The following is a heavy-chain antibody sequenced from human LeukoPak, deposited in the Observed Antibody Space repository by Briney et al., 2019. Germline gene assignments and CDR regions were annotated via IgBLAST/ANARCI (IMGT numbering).Heavy chain of an antibody. D-gene: IGHD2-8*01. CDR2: ISYDGRQN. J-gene: IGHJ4*02. CDR3: ARVYLERLTAGYFDD. V-gene: IGHV3-30*04. CDR1: GFTFSTYA. Sequence: GRSLRLSCAASGFTFSTYAMNWVRQAPGKGLEWVAVISYDGRQNYYADSVKGRFTISRDNSKNTLYLQMNSLRDEDSAAYYCARVYLERLTAGYFDDWGQGTRVTVSS.